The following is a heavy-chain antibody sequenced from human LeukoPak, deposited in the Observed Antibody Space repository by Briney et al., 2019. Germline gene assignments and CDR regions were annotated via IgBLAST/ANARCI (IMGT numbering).Heavy chain of an antibody. D-gene: IGHD5-18*01. J-gene: IGHJ6*03. CDR1: GFTFSSYS. V-gene: IGHV3-48*01. Sequence: SGGSLRLSCAASGFTFSSYSMNWVRQAPGKGLEWVSYISSSSSTIYYADSVKGRFTISRDNTKNSLYLQMNSLRAEDTAVYYCARVPPIGYSYGYGYYYYYMDVWGKGTTVTVSS. CDR2: ISSSSSTI. CDR3: ARVPPIGYSYGYGYYYYYMDV.